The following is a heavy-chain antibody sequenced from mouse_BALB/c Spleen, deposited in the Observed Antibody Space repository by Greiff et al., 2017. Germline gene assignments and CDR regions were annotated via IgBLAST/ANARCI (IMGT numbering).Heavy chain of an antibody. D-gene: IGHD2-14*01. CDR1: GYTFTSYW. J-gene: IGHJ3*01. CDR3: TRADYRYDWFAY. CDR2: IYPGSGST. V-gene: IGHV1S22*01. Sequence: LQQPGSELVRPGASVKLSCKASGYTFTSYWMHWVKQRHGQGLEWIGNIYPGSGSTNYDEKFKSKGTLTVDTSSSTAYMHLSSLTSEDSAVYYCTRADYRYDWFAYWGQGTLVTVSA.